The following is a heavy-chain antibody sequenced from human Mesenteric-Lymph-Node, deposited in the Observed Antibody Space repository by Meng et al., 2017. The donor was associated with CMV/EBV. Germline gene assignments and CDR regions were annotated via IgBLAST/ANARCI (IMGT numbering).Heavy chain of an antibody. CDR2: IIHIFDRA. J-gene: IGHJ4*02. V-gene: IGHV1-69*04. CDR3: AIEGSRSSSSFDY. CDR1: VYTFTGYG. Sequence: SSVKVSCKASVYTFTGYGISWVRQAPGQGLEWMGRIIHIFDRADLAQKFQGRVTMTADKSSNSAYMELRSLRSEDTAVYYFAIEGSRSSSSFDYWGQGTLVTVSS. D-gene: IGHD2-2*01.